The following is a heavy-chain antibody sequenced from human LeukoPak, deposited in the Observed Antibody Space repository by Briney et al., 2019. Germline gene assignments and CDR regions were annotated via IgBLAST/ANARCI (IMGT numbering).Heavy chain of an antibody. V-gene: IGHV3-7*01. Sequence: AGGSLRLSCAASGFTFSSYWMSWVRQAPGKGLEWVANIKQDGSEKYYVDSVKGRFTISRDNAKNSLYLQMNSLRAEDTAVYYCAREYDDILTGYRNYYYYYGMDVWGQGTTVTVSS. CDR1: GFTFSSYW. CDR2: IKQDGSEK. D-gene: IGHD3-9*01. J-gene: IGHJ6*02. CDR3: AREYDDILTGYRNYYYYYGMDV.